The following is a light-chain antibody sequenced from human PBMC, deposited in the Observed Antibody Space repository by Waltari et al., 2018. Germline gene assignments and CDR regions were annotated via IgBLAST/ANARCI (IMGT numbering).Light chain of an antibody. Sequence: SYELTQPPSVSVSPGQTASITCSGDILGNKYVSWYQQKPGQSPLVVIYQDTKRPSEIPERFSGSKSANAATLTITGTQAMDEADYYCQALGTGAWVFGGGTKLTVL. CDR3: QALGTGAWV. V-gene: IGLV3-1*01. J-gene: IGLJ3*02. CDR1: ILGNKY. CDR2: QDT.